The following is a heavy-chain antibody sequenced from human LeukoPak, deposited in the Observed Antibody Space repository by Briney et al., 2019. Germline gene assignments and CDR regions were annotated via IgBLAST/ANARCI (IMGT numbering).Heavy chain of an antibody. CDR3: ARDLKDYYGSGSYFDY. CDR2: IWYDGSNK. V-gene: IGHV3-33*01. D-gene: IGHD3-10*01. CDR1: GFTFSSYG. J-gene: IGHJ4*02. Sequence: GGSLRLSCAASGFTFSSYGMHWVRQAPGKGLEWVAVIWYDGSNKYYADSVKGRFTISRDNSKNTLYLQMNSLRAEDTAVYYCARDLKDYYGSGSYFDYWGQGTLVTVSS.